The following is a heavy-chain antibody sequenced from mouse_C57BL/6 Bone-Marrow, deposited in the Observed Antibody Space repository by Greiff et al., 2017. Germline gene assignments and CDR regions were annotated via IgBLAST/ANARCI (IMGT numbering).Heavy chain of an antibody. CDR1: GFTFSDYG. CDR2: ISNLAYSI. CDR3: ARHPYGSSPWYCDV. D-gene: IGHD1-1*01. V-gene: IGHV5-15*01. J-gene: IGHJ1*03. Sequence: EVKLMESGGGLVQPGGSLKLSCAASGFTFSDYGMAWVRQAPGKGPEWVAFISNLAYSIYYADTVTGRFTITRENAKNTLYLEMSSLRSEDTAMYYCARHPYGSSPWYCDVWGTGTAVTVSA.